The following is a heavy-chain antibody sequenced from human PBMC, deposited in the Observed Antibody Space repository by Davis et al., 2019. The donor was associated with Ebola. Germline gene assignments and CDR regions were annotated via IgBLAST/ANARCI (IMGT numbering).Heavy chain of an antibody. CDR3: ARSVVTAISILYYYYGMDV. V-gene: IGHV1-24*01. J-gene: IGHJ6*02. D-gene: IGHD2-21*02. CDR1: GYTLTELS. Sequence: ASVKVSCKVSGYTLTELSMHWVRQAPGKGLEWMGGFDPEDGETIYAQKFQGRVTVSEDTSTDTAYMELSSLRSEDTAVYYCARSVVTAISILYYYYGMDVWGQGTTVTVSS. CDR2: FDPEDGET.